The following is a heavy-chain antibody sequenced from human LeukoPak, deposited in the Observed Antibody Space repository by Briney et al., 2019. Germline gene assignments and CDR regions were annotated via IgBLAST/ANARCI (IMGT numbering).Heavy chain of an antibody. CDR3: ARDLIFGVVNGMDV. D-gene: IGHD3-3*01. J-gene: IGHJ6*02. V-gene: IGHV1-2*02. CDR1: GYTFTGYY. Sequence: DSVKVSCKASGYTFTGYYMHWVRQTPGQGLEWMGWINPNSGGTNYAQKFQGRVTMTRDTSISTAYMELSRLRSDDTAVYYCARDLIFGVVNGMDVWGQGTTVTVSS. CDR2: INPNSGGT.